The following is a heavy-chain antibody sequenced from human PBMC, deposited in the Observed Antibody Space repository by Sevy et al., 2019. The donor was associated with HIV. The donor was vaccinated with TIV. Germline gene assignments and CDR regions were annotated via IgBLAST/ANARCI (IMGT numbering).Heavy chain of an antibody. Sequence: GGSLRLSCAASGFTFSNYGMHWLRQAPGKGLEWVALIWNDGSSKYYADSVKGRFTISIDNSKNTLYLQMNSLRVEDTAVYVCASGSDFNDRSAKSDFDYWGQGTLVTVSS. D-gene: IGHD2-21*02. J-gene: IGHJ4*02. CDR2: IWNDGSSK. CDR1: GFTFSNYG. V-gene: IGHV3-33*01. CDR3: ASGSDFNDRSAKSDFDY.